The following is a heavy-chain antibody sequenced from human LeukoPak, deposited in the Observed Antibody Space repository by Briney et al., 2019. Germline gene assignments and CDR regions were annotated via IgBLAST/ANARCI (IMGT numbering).Heavy chain of an antibody. Sequence: PGGSLRLSCAASGFPFSDYSMNWVRQAPGKGLEWVGLIRTKTDGGTTDNATPVKGRFAISRDDSRNMLFLQMNSLKTEDTGVYYCTTGGPRRHWGQGTLVTVSS. V-gene: IGHV3-15*01. D-gene: IGHD3-16*01. CDR1: GFPFSDYS. CDR2: IRTKTDGGTT. CDR3: TTGGPRRH. J-gene: IGHJ4*02.